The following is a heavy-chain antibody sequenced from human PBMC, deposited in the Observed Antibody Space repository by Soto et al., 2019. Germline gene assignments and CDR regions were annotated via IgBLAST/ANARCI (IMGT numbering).Heavy chain of an antibody. CDR3: ANAAAN. Sequence: VKLSWKASGYTLTRHGSHSVRQAPGKRLEWMGWINAGNGNTKYSQKFQGRVTITRDTSASTAYTELSSLSSEETAVDDCANAAANWGQRTLETVS. V-gene: IGHV1-3*01. D-gene: IGHD6-13*01. CDR2: INAGNGNT. J-gene: IGHJ4*02. CDR1: GYTLTRHG.